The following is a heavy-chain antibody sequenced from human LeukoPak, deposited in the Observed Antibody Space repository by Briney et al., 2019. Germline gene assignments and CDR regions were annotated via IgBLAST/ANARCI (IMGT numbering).Heavy chain of an antibody. CDR2: IYPGDFDT. CDR1: GYSFTSYW. D-gene: IGHD2-2*01. CDR3: AIHRLPASPDAFDI. Sequence: GESLKISCKGSGYSFTSYWIGWVRQMPGKGLEWMGIIYPGDFDTRYSPSFQGQVTISADKSISTAYLQWSSLKASDTAMYYCAIHRLPASPDAFDIWGQGTMVSVSS. V-gene: IGHV5-51*01. J-gene: IGHJ3*02.